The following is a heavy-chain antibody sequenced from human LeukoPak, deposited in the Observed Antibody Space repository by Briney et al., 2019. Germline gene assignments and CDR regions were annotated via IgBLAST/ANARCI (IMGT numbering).Heavy chain of an antibody. CDR3: ARVPDRIAVAGGGPGWFDP. CDR2: ISAYNGNT. Sequence: GASVKVSCKASGYTFTSYGISWVRQAPGQGLEWMGWISAYNGNTNYAQKLQGRVTMTTDTSTSTAYMELRSLRSDDTAVYYCARVPDRIAVAGGGPGWFDPWGQGTLVTVSS. D-gene: IGHD6-19*01. J-gene: IGHJ5*02. V-gene: IGHV1-18*01. CDR1: GYTFTSYG.